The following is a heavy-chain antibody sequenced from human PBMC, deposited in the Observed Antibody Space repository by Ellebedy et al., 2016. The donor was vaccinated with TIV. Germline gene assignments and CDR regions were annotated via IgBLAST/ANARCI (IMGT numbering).Heavy chain of an antibody. J-gene: IGHJ3*02. V-gene: IGHV4-59*01. CDR3: ARVVWQMPVSYAFDI. Sequence: MPSETLSLTCTVSGGSIGSYYLSWIRQPPGEGLEWIGYISYSWSTNYNPSLKSRVTISVDTSKNQFSLKLNTVTAADTAVYYCARVVWQMPVSYAFDIWGQGKMVTVSS. CDR2: ISYSWST. D-gene: IGHD2-8*02. CDR1: GGSIGSYY.